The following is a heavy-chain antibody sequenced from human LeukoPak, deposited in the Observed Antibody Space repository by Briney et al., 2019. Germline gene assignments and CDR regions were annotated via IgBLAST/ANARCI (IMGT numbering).Heavy chain of an antibody. V-gene: IGHV3-21*01. CDR3: ARDDENYGSGSYYNVFSY. CDR1: GFTFKSYA. Sequence: GGSLRLSCSASGFTFKSYAMHWVRQAPGKGLEWVSSISSSSSYIYYADSVKGRFTISRDNAKNSLYLQMNSLRAEDTAVYYCARDDENYGSGSYYNVFSYWGQGTLVTVSS. CDR2: ISSSSSYI. J-gene: IGHJ4*02. D-gene: IGHD3-10*01.